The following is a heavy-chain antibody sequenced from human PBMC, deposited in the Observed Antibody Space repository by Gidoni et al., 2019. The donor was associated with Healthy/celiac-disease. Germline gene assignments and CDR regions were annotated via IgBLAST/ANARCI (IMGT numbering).Heavy chain of an antibody. CDR3: ACRSERGWLQLVDDY. J-gene: IGHJ4*02. CDR2: IIPIFGTA. Sequence: QVQLVQSGAEVKKPGSSVKVSCKASGGTFSSYAISWVRRAPGQGLEWMGGIIPIFGTANYAQKFQGRVTITADESTSTAYMELSSLRSEDTAVYYCACRSERGWLQLVDDYWGQGTLVTVSS. V-gene: IGHV1-69*01. D-gene: IGHD5-12*01. CDR1: GGTFSSYA.